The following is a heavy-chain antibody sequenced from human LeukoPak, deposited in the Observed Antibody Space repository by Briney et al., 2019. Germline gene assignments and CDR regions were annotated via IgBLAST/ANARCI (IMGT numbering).Heavy chain of an antibody. D-gene: IGHD3-10*01. J-gene: IGHJ6*02. Sequence: GGSLRLSCAASGFTVSSNYMSWVRQAPGKGLEWVSVIYSGGSTYYAGSVKGRFTISRDNSKNTLYLQMNSLRAEDTAVYYCARDRRGSGSYYYYYGMDVWGQGTTVTVSS. CDR2: IYSGGST. V-gene: IGHV3-53*01. CDR3: ARDRRGSGSYYYYYGMDV. CDR1: GFTVSSNY.